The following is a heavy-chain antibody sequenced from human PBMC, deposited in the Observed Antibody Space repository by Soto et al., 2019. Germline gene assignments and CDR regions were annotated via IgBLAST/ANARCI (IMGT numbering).Heavy chain of an antibody. V-gene: IGHV4-39*01. CDR1: GGSISSSNYY. J-gene: IGHJ5*02. CDR3: ARRYTSDWYDWFDP. CDR2: VFSSGYSETT. Sequence: SETLSLTCAVSGGSISSSNYYWGWIRQPPGKGLEWIGYVFSSGYSETTHYNPSLKSRVAIPVDTSKNQFSLNLTSATASDTALYYCARRYTSDWYDWFDPWGQGTQVTVSS. D-gene: IGHD6-19*01.